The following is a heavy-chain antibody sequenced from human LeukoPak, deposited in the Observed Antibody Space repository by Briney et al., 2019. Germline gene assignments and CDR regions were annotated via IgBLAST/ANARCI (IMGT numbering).Heavy chain of an antibody. J-gene: IGHJ4*02. CDR2: ISYDGSNK. Sequence: PGRSLRLSCAASGFTFSSYAMHWVRQAPGKGLEWVAVISYDGSNKYYADSVKGRFTISRDNSKNTLYLQMNSLRAEDTAVYYCARGPYSSGWSRRFDYWGQGTLVTVSS. CDR1: GFTFSSYA. D-gene: IGHD6-19*01. CDR3: ARGPYSSGWSRRFDY. V-gene: IGHV3-30-3*01.